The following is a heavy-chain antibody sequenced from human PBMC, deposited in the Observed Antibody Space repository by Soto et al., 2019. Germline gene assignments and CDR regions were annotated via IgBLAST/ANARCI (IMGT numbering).Heavy chain of an antibody. Sequence: PTETLSLTCAVSGFSISNDYYWGWIRQPPGKGLEWIGSIFRSGSSYYNPSLKSRVTISLDTSKNQFSLRLSSVTATDTAVYYCAREARTLDWYLDLWGRGTLVTVSS. V-gene: IGHV4-38-2*01. CDR1: GFSISNDYY. J-gene: IGHJ2*01. D-gene: IGHD6-6*01. CDR2: IFRSGSS. CDR3: AREARTLDWYLDL.